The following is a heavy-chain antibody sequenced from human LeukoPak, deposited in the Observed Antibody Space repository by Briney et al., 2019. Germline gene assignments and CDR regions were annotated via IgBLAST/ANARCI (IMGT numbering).Heavy chain of an antibody. D-gene: IGHD2-8*01. CDR2: INHSGST. J-gene: IGHJ5*02. CDR1: GGSFSGYY. V-gene: IGHV4-34*01. Sequence: SETLSLTCAVYGGSFSGYYWSWIRQPPGKGLEWIGEINHSGSTNYNPSLKSRVTISVDTSKNQFSLKLSSVTAADTAVYYCARGRIVLMVYAIRVDWFDPWGQGTLVTVSS. CDR3: ARGRIVLMVYAIRVDWFDP.